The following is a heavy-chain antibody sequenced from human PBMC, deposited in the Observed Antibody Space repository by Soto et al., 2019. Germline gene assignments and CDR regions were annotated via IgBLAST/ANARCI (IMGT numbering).Heavy chain of an antibody. D-gene: IGHD5-12*01. CDR2: IWYDGSNK. CDR1: GFTFSSYG. J-gene: IGHJ4*02. CDR3: GRMATISGYFDY. Sequence: PGGSLRLSCAASGFTFSSYGMHWVRQAPGKGLEWVAVIWYDGSNKYYADSVKGRFTISRDNSKNTLYLQMNSLRAEDTAVYYCGRMATISGYFDYWGQGTLVTVSS. V-gene: IGHV3-33*01.